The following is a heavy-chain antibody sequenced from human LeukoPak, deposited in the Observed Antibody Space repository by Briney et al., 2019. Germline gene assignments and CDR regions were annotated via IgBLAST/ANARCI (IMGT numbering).Heavy chain of an antibody. J-gene: IGHJ4*02. D-gene: IGHD6-19*01. CDR3: ARHVGGTNSGIAVAGTLGY. Sequence: SETLSLTCIVSGGSISSSTYYWGWIRQPPGTGLEWIGSIYYSGSTYYNPSLKSRVTISVDTSKNQFSLKLRSVTAADTAVYYCARHVGGTNSGIAVAGTLGYWGQGTLVTVSS. V-gene: IGHV4-39*07. CDR1: GGSISSSTYY. CDR2: IYYSGST.